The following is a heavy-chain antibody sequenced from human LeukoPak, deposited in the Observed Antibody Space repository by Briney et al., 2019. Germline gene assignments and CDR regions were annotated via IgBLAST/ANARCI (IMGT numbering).Heavy chain of an antibody. CDR2: IYYSGST. D-gene: IGHD3-9*01. J-gene: IGHJ6*02. V-gene: IGHV4-59*01. CDR3: AREGFDSYYYYYGMDV. Sequence: SETLSLTCTVSGGSISSYCWSWIRQPPGKGLEWIGYIYYSGSTNYNPSLKSRVTISVDTSKNQFSLKLSSVTAADTAVYYCAREGFDSYYYYYGMDVWGQGTTVTVSS. CDR1: GGSISSYC.